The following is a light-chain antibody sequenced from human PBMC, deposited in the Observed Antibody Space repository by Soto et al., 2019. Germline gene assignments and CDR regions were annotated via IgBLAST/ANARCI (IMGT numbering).Light chain of an antibody. Sequence: EIVLTQSPATLSLSPGERATLSCRASQSVNDYLAWHQQKPGQAPRLLIYGASNRATGIPVRFSGSGSGTDFTLTISSLEPEDFAVYYCQHRGRWPRTFGQGTKLEIK. CDR2: GAS. J-gene: IGKJ2*01. V-gene: IGKV3-11*01. CDR3: QHRGRWPRT. CDR1: QSVNDY.